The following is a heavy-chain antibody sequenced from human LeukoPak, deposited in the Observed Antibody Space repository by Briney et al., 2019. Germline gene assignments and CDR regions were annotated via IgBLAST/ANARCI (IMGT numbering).Heavy chain of an antibody. CDR1: GGSISSSSYY. CDR2: IYYSGST. D-gene: IGHD3-16*01. Sequence: SETLSLTCAVSGGSISSSSYYWGWIRQPPGKGLEWIGSIYYSGSTYYNPSLKSRVTISVDTSKNQFSLKLSSVTAADTAVYYCARGGRPMQEYYYGMDVWGQGTTVTVSS. V-gene: IGHV4-39*01. J-gene: IGHJ6*02. CDR3: ARGGRPMQEYYYGMDV.